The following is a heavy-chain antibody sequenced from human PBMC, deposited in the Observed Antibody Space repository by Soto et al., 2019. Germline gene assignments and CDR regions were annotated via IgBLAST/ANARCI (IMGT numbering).Heavy chain of an antibody. Sequence: GGSLRLSCAASGFTFSNAWMSWVRQAPGKGLEWVGRIKSKTDGGTTDYAAPVKGRFTISRDNSKNTLYLQMNSLKTEDTAVYYCTTDPHLGVVPSDYYYYGMDVWGQGTTVTVSS. D-gene: IGHD3-3*01. J-gene: IGHJ6*02. CDR1: GFTFSNAW. CDR2: IKSKTDGGTT. V-gene: IGHV3-15*01. CDR3: TTDPHLGVVPSDYYYYGMDV.